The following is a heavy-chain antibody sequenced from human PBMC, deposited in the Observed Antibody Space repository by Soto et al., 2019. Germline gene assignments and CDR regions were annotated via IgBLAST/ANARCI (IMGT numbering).Heavy chain of an antibody. CDR3: IKEARGHSYARL. D-gene: IGHD3-16*01. Sequence: LRLSCAASGFLSSNYAMGWVRQAPGTGLEWVSGISDSGVNTYYADSVKGRFTISRDNSKNALYLEMKSLRAGDTAVYYCIKEARGHSYARLWGRGTPVTVSS. J-gene: IGHJ4*02. CDR2: ISDSGVNT. CDR1: GFLSSNYA. V-gene: IGHV3-23*01.